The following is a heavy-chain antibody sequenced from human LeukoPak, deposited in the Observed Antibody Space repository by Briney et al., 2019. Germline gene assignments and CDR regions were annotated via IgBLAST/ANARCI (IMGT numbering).Heavy chain of an antibody. CDR2: MYYSGST. V-gene: IGHV4-30-4*01. D-gene: IGHD3-22*01. CDR1: GGSISSGDYY. Sequence: SETLSLTCTVSGGSISSGDYYWSWIRQPPGKGLEWIAYMYYSGSTYYNPSLKSRVTMSADTSKNQLSLKLSSVTAADTAVYYCARPFYYDSRIDPWGQGILVTVSS. CDR3: ARPFYYDSRIDP. J-gene: IGHJ5*02.